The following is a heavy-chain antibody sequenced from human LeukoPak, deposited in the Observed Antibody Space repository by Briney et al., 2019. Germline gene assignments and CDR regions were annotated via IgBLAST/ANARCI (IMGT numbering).Heavy chain of an antibody. CDR3: ARFKASGSYFFAFDI. Sequence: GGSLRLSCAASGFTFSSYEMNWVRQAPGKGLEWVSYISSSGSTIYYADSVKGRFTISRDNAKNSLYLQMNSLRAEDTAVYYCARFKASGSYFFAFDIWGKGTMVTVSS. D-gene: IGHD1-26*01. J-gene: IGHJ3*02. CDR2: ISSSGSTI. CDR1: GFTFSSYE. V-gene: IGHV3-48*03.